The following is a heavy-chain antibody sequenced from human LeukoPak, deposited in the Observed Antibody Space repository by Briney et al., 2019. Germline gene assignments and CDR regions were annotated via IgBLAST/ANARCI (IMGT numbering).Heavy chain of an antibody. Sequence: SETLSLTCAVYGGSFSGYYWSWIRQPPGKGLEWIGEINHSGSTNYNPSLKSRVTVSEDPSKTQFPLKLTSVTAADTAVYYCATRGDYSDTSGNSYDALDIWGQGTMVTVSS. D-gene: IGHD3-22*01. CDR3: ATRGDYSDTSGNSYDALDI. J-gene: IGHJ3*02. CDR2: INHSGST. CDR1: GGSFSGYY. V-gene: IGHV4-34*01.